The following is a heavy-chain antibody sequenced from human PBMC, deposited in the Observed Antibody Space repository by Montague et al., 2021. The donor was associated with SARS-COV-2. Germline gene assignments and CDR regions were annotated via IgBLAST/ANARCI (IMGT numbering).Heavy chain of an antibody. J-gene: IGHJ4*02. CDR2: ISYTGIT. CDR3: ARRGETYPNFFDY. Sequence: TLSLTCSVSGDSISSGGYYWSWIRQLPEKGLEWIALISYTGITYSNPSLESRVTMSVDTSKNHFSLNLRSVTAADTAIYYCARRGETYPNFFDYGGQGTPVTVSS. CDR1: GDSISSGGYY. V-gene: IGHV4-31*03.